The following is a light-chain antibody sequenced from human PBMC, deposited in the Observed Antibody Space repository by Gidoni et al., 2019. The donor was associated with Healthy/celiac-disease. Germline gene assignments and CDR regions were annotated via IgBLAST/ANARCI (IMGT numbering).Light chain of an antibody. J-gene: IGKJ3*01. CDR2: AAS. CDR1: QSISSY. Sequence: DIQMTQSPSSLSASVGDRVTITCRASQSISSYLNWYQQKPGKAPKLLIYAASSLQSGVPSRFSGSGSGTDFTLTISSLQPEDFATYYCQQSYSTLFFPFGHGTKVDIK. CDR3: QQSYSTLFFP. V-gene: IGKV1-39*01.